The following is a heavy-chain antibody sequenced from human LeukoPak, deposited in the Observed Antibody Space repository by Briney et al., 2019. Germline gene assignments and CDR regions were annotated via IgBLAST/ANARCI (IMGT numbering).Heavy chain of an antibody. CDR2: INHSGST. CDR3: ARVGSSWPRDAFDI. D-gene: IGHD6-13*01. CDR1: GGSFSGYY. J-gene: IGHJ3*02. Sequence: SETLSLTCAVYGGSFSGYYWSWIRQPPGKGPEWIGEINHSGSTNYNPSLKSRVTISVDTSKNQFSLKLSSVTAADTAVYYCARVGSSWPRDAFDIWGQGTMVTVSS. V-gene: IGHV4-34*01.